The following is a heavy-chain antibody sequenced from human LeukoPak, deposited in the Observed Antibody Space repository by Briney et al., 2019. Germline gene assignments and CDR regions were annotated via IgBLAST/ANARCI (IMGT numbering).Heavy chain of an antibody. CDR1: GFTFSIYA. V-gene: IGHV3-23*01. CDR2: ISGSGGST. J-gene: IGHJ4*02. CDR3: AKLPWGYYYDSSGYYYFDY. Sequence: GGSLRLSCAASGFTFSIYAMSWVRQAPGKGLEWVSAISGSGGSTYYADSVKGRFTISRDNSKNTLYLQMNSLRAEDTAVYYCAKLPWGYYYDSSGYYYFDYWGQGTLVTVSS. D-gene: IGHD3-22*01.